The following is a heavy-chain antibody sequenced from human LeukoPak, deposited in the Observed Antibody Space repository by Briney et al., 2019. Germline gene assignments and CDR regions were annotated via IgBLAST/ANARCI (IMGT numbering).Heavy chain of an antibody. Sequence: ASVKVSCKASGYTFTSYGISWVRQAPGQGLEWMGWISAYNGNTNYAQKLQGRVTMTTDTSTSTDYMELRSLRSYDTAVYYCSRFHYYDSSGYYSNDYWGQGTLVTVSS. V-gene: IGHV1-18*01. CDR1: GYTFTSYG. CDR2: ISAYNGNT. CDR3: SRFHYYDSSGYYSNDY. J-gene: IGHJ4*02. D-gene: IGHD3-22*01.